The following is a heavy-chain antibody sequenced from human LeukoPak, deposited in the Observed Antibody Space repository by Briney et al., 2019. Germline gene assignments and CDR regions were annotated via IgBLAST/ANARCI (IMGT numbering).Heavy chain of an antibody. CDR3: AFGYSSGWPQFDY. V-gene: IGHV1-46*03. Sequence: GASGTVCCTASGYAFTSYYMDWVRQAPGRGLEWMGIINPSGGSTSYAQKFQGRVTMTRDTSTSTVYMELSSLRSEDTAVYYCAFGYSSGWPQFDYWGQGTLVTVSS. CDR1: GYAFTSYY. D-gene: IGHD6-19*01. J-gene: IGHJ4*02. CDR2: INPSGGST.